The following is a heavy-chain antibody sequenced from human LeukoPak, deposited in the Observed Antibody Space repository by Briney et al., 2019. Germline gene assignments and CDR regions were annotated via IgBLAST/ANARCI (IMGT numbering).Heavy chain of an antibody. CDR1: GFTFSYAW. CDR2: IKRKTDGGTT. D-gene: IGHD6-19*01. J-gene: IGHJ4*02. Sequence: GGSLRLSCAASGFTFSYAWMSWVRQAPRMGLEWVGRIKRKTDGGTTDYAAPVKGRFTVSRDDSKSTLYLQMNSLKTEDTAVYYCTTYDHSSGWFWGQGTLVTVSS. CDR3: TTYDHSSGWF. V-gene: IGHV3-15*01.